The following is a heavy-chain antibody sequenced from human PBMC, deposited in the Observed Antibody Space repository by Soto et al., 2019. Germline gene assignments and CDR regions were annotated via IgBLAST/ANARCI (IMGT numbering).Heavy chain of an antibody. V-gene: IGHV1-2*02. CDR2: INPNSGGT. CDR3: ARMDLTYDFNWFDP. CDR1: GYTFTGYY. J-gene: IGHJ5*02. Sequence: QVQLVQSGAEVKKPGPSVKVSCKASGYTFTGYYMHWVRQAPVQGLEWMGWINPNSGGTNYAQKFHGRVTMTRDTSISTAYMELSRMRSDDTAVYYCARMDLTYDFNWFDPWGQGTLVTVSS. D-gene: IGHD3-3*01.